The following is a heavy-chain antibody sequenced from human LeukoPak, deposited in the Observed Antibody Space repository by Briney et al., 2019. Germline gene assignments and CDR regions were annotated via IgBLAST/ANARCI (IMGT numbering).Heavy chain of an antibody. CDR3: ARDSSYYDILTGYSYYFDY. CDR1: GFTFSSYS. J-gene: IGHJ4*02. CDR2: ISSSSTI. V-gene: IGHV3-48*01. Sequence: GGSLRLSCAASGFTFSSYSMNWVRQAPGKGLEWVSYISSSSTIYYADSVKGRFTISRDNAKNSLYLQMNSLRAEDTAVYYCARDSSYYDILTGYSYYFDYWGQGTLVTVSS. D-gene: IGHD3-9*01.